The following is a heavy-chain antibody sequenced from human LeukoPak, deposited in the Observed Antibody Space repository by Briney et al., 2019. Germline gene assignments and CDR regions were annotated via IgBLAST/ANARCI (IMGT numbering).Heavy chain of an antibody. CDR1: GFTFSNYA. J-gene: IGHJ4*02. D-gene: IGHD2-2*01. V-gene: IGHV3-9*03. Sequence: GGSLRLSCAASGFTFSNYAMHWVRQAPGKGLEWVSGITWNSGSIGYADSVKGRFTISRDNAKNSLYLQMNSLRAEDMALYYCAKDIGSTGWYYFDHWGQGTLVTVSS. CDR2: ITWNSGSI. CDR3: AKDIGSTGWYYFDH.